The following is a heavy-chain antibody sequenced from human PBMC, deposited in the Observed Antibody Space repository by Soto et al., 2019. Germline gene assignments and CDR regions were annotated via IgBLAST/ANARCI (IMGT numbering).Heavy chain of an antibody. CDR1: GFSITNTW. Sequence: VQLVESGGGLVQPGGSLRLSCAASGFSITNTWMHWVRQAPGKGLEWVGRVKSKADGGTADYAAPVKGRFTVSRDDSKNTRYLQMNSLKMEDTAVYYCNSYPDFWGGHTPLWGQGTLVTVSS. V-gene: IGHV3-15*07. CDR3: NSYPDFWGGHTPL. CDR2: VKSKADGGTA. D-gene: IGHD3-3*01. J-gene: IGHJ4*02.